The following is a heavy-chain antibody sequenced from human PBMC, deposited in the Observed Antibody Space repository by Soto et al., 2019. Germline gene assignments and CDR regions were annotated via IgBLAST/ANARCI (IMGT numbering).Heavy chain of an antibody. J-gene: IGHJ5*02. Sequence: GGSLRLSCAASGFTFSSYAMSWVRQAPGKGLEWVSSISSSSSYIYYADSVKGRFTISRDNAKNSLYLQMNSLRAEDTAVYYCARSRLVHNWFDPWGQGTLVTVSS. CDR3: ARSRLVHNWFDP. CDR1: GFTFSSYA. CDR2: ISSSSSYI. D-gene: IGHD6-19*01. V-gene: IGHV3-21*01.